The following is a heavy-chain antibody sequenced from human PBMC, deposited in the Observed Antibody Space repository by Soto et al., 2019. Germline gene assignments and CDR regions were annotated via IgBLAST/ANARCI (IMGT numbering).Heavy chain of an antibody. CDR3: ARRREGYYYGLDV. V-gene: IGHV3-74*01. CDR1: RFTFSFYW. CDR2: INSDGSST. D-gene: IGHD1-26*01. Sequence: GSLRLSCAASRFTFSFYWMYLVLQAPGKGLVWVSRINSDGSSTRYADSVKGRFSISRDNSKSTLYLQMNTLRAEDTAVYYCARRREGYYYGLDVWGQGTTVTV. J-gene: IGHJ6*02.